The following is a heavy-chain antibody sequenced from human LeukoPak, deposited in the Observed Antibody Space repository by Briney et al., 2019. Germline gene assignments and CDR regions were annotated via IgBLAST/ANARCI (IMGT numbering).Heavy chain of an antibody. CDR3: AAELTSGHFDN. V-gene: IGHV1-24*01. CDR2: FDPEYDER. J-gene: IGHJ4*01. Sequence: ASVKVSCKVSGYILSELSMHWVRQAPGKGLEWMGGFDPEYDERIYAQKFQGRITMNEDTSTETAYMELSCLRSEDTAVYYCAAELTSGHFDNWGQGTLVTVSS. D-gene: IGHD3-3*01. CDR1: GYILSELS.